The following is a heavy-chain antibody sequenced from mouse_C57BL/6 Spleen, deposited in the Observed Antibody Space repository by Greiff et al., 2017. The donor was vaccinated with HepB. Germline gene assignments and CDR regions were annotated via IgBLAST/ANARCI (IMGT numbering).Heavy chain of an antibody. J-gene: IGHJ4*01. CDR3: ARYYYGTLYAMDY. Sequence: VQLQESGAELAKPGASVKLSCKASGYTFTSYWMHWVKQRPGQGLEWIGYINPSSGYTKYNQKFKDKATLTADKSSSTAYMQLSSLTSEDSAVYYCARYYYGTLYAMDYWGQGTSVTVSS. D-gene: IGHD1-1*01. CDR2: INPSSGYT. CDR1: GYTFTSYW. V-gene: IGHV1-7*01.